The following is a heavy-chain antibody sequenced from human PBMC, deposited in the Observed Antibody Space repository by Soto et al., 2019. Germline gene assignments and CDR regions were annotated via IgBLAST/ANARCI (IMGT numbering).Heavy chain of an antibody. J-gene: IGHJ4*02. Sequence: GASVKVSCKASGYTFTGYYMHWVRQAPGQGLEWMGWINPNSGGTNYAQKFQGRVTMTRDTSISTAYMELSRLRSDDTAVYYCARVXAKRARYDFWSGYYFDYWGQGTLVTVSS. V-gene: IGHV1-2*02. CDR3: ARVXAKRARYDFWSGYYFDY. D-gene: IGHD3-3*01. CDR1: GYTFTGYY. CDR2: INPNSGGT.